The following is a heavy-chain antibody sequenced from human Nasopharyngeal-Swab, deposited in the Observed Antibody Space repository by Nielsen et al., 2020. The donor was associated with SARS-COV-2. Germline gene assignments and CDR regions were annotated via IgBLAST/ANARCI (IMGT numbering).Heavy chain of an antibody. CDR2: INYSGST. CDR1: GGSISSYY. Sequence: SETLSLTCTVSGGSISSYYWSWIRQPPGKGLEWIGYINYSGSTNYNPSLKSRVTISVDTSKNQFSLKLSSVTAADTAVYYCAAFQGGYSYGYIHWGQGTLVTVSS. V-gene: IGHV4-59*01. J-gene: IGHJ4*02. CDR3: AAFQGGYSYGYIH. D-gene: IGHD5-18*01.